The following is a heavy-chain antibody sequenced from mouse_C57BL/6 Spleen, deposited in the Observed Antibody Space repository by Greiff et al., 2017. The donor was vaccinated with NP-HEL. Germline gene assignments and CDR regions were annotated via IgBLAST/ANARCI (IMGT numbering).Heavy chain of an antibody. CDR3: ARIYYYGSSYAMDY. V-gene: IGHV5-17*01. CDR2: ISSGSSTI. J-gene: IGHJ4*01. Sequence: EVQVVESGGGLVKPGGSLKLSCAASGFTFSDYGMHWVRQAPEKGLEWVAYISSGSSTIYYADTVKGRFTISRDNAKNTLFLQMTSLRTEDTAMYYCARIYYYGSSYAMDYWGQGTSVTVSS. D-gene: IGHD1-1*01. CDR1: GFTFSDYG.